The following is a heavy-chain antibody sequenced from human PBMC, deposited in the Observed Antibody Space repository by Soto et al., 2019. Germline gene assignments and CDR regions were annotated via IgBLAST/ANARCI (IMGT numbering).Heavy chain of an antibody. J-gene: IGHJ4*02. V-gene: IGHV2-26*01. CDR2: IFSNDEK. CDR3: ARAFWRGSGEGFDY. CDR1: GFSLSNARMG. Sequence: QVTLKESGPVLVKPTETLTLTCTVSGFSLSNARMGVSWIRQPPGKALEWLAHIFSNDEKSYSTSLKSRLTISKDTSKRQLVLTMTNLDPVDTATYYCARAFWRGSGEGFDYWGQGTLVTVSS. D-gene: IGHD3-3*01.